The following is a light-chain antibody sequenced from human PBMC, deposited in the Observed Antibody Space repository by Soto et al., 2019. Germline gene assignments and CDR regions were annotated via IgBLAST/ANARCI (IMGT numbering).Light chain of an antibody. CDR3: QQRSNWPPIT. Sequence: EIVVTQSPATLSVSPGERATLSCRASQSVSSNLAWYQQKPGQAPRLLIHDASNRATGIPARFSGSGSGTDFTLTISSLELEDFAVYYCQQRSNWPPITFGQGTRLEIK. V-gene: IGKV3-11*01. CDR2: DAS. J-gene: IGKJ5*01. CDR1: QSVSSN.